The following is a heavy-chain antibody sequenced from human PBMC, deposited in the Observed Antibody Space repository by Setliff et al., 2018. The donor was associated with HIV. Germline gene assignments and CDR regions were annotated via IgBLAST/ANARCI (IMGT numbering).Heavy chain of an antibody. Sequence: ASVKVSCKASGYTFSRFGITWVRQAPGQGLEWMGWISVYNGNRDYALNFQGRVTLTTDTSASTAYMELTSLRSDDTAVYYCARGGGPKPFGYQLDYGGQGTLVTVSS. D-gene: IGHD2-2*01. CDR2: ISVYNGNR. V-gene: IGHV1-18*01. CDR3: ARGGGPKPFGYQLDY. J-gene: IGHJ4*02. CDR1: GYTFSRFG.